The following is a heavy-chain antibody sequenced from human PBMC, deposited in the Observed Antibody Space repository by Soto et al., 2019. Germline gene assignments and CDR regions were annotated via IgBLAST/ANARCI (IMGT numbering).Heavy chain of an antibody. Sequence: GASVKVSCKASGGTFSSYAISWVRQAPGQGLEWMGGIIPIFGTANYAQKFQGRVTITVDESTSTAYMELSSLRSEDTAVYYCARVRITISPYYYYGMDVWGQATTVTVSS. CDR3: ARVRITISPYYYYGMDV. V-gene: IGHV1-69*13. CDR1: GGTFSSYA. J-gene: IGHJ6*02. CDR2: IIPIFGTA. D-gene: IGHD3-9*01.